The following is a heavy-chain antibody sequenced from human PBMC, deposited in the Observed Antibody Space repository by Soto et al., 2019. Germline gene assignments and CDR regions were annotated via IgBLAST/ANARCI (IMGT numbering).Heavy chain of an antibody. CDR1: GGSISGGYY. Sequence: SETLSLTCAVYGGSISGGYYWSWIRQHPGKGLEWIGYIYYTGSTYYNPSLKSRVTISVDTSKNQFSLKLTSVTAADTAVYYCARDEEVNYSDYGGSDYYYGMDVWGQGTTVTVSS. V-gene: IGHV4-31*11. J-gene: IGHJ6*02. CDR3: ARDEEVNYSDYGGSDYYYGMDV. D-gene: IGHD4-17*01. CDR2: IYYTGST.